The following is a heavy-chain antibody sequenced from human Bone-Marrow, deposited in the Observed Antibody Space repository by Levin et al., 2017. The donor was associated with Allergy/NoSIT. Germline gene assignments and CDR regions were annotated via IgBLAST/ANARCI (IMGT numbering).Heavy chain of an antibody. D-gene: IGHD5-18*01. V-gene: IGHV3-21*01. CDR2: ISSSSSYI. CDR1: GFTFSSYS. J-gene: IGHJ4*02. Sequence: GESLKISCAASGFTFSSYSMNWVRQAPGKGLEWVSSISSSSSYIYYADSVKGRFTISRDNAKNSLYLQMNSLRAEDTAVYYCAGGSSWPTQDYWGQGTLVTVSS. CDR3: AGGSSWPTQDY.